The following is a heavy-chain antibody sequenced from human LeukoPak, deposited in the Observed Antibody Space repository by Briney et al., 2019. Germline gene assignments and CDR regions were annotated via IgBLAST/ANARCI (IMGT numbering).Heavy chain of an antibody. J-gene: IGHJ6*03. CDR1: GASISRDY. D-gene: IGHD5-18*01. Sequence: PSETLSLTCTVSGASISRDYWTWIRQPPGKGLEWIGYIYNGGSTTYSPSLNSRVTISLDTSNNQVSLRLSSVTAADTAVYYCAREGARGYSYGVEPDYYYYYMDVWGKGTTVTISS. V-gene: IGHV4-59*01. CDR3: AREGARGYSYGVEPDYYYYYMDV. CDR2: IYNGGST.